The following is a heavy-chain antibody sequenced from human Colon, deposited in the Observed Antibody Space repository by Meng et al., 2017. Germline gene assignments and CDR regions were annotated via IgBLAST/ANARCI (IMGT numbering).Heavy chain of an antibody. CDR3: ARFYGSGTFEVHDY. Sequence: VQPPESGPGRGRPSETLSLTCNGSGGSVSSASYYWSWIRQPPGKGLEWIGLIHYSGSRNYNPSLKSRVTMSVDTSKNQVSLRLTSVTAADTAVYYCARFYGSGTFEVHDYWGQGTLVTVSS. D-gene: IGHD3-10*01. V-gene: IGHV4-61*01. J-gene: IGHJ4*02. CDR2: IHYSGSR. CDR1: GGSVSSASYY.